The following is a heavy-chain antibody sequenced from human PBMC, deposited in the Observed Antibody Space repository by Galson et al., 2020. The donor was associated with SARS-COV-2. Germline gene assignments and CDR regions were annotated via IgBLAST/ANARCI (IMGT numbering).Heavy chain of an antibody. D-gene: IGHD6-6*01. J-gene: IGHJ6*03. CDR1: GGSISSSSYY. CDR2: IYYSGST. CDR3: ASLSIAARPYMDV. V-gene: IGHV4-39*01. Sequence: SETLSLTCTVSGGSISSSSYYWGWIRQPPGKGLEWIGSIYYSGSTYYNPSLKSRVTISVDTSKNQFSLKLSSVTAADTAVYYCASLSIAARPYMDVWGKGTTVTVSS.